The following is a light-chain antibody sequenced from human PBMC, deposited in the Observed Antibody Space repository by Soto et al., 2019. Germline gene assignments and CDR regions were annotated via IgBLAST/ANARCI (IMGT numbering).Light chain of an antibody. V-gene: IGKV1-27*01. J-gene: IGKJ3*01. Sequence: DIQMTQSPSSLSASVGDRVTITCRASQGISNYLAWYQHKPGKVPKLLIYAASTLQSGVPSRFSGSGSGTEFTLTISRLQPEDVATYYCQKYNSALTFGPGTKVDIK. CDR3: QKYNSALT. CDR1: QGISNY. CDR2: AAS.